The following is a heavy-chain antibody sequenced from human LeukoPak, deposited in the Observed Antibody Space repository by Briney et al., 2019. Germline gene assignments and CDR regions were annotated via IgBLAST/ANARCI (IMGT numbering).Heavy chain of an antibody. D-gene: IGHD4-17*01. CDR1: GFTFSSYA. V-gene: IGHV3-23*01. J-gene: IGHJ4*02. Sequence: GGSLRLSCAASGFTFSSYAMSWVRQAPGKGLEWVSAISGSGGSTYYADSVKGRFTISRDNSKNTLYLQVNSLRAEDTAVYYCAKDPMITTVTEGCYFDYWGQGTLVTVSS. CDR2: ISGSGGST. CDR3: AKDPMITTVTEGCYFDY.